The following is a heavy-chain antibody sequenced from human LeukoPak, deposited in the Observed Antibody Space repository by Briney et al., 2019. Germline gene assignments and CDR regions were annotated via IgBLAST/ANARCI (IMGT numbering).Heavy chain of an antibody. CDR2: IRYDGSNK. CDR1: GFTFSSYG. D-gene: IGHD5-12*01. CDR3: AKSPRQESGYDLIY. V-gene: IGHV3-30*02. Sequence: QAGGSLRLSCAASGFTFSSYGMHWVRQAPGKGLEWVAFIRYDGSNKYYADSVKGRFTISRDNSKNTLYLQMNSLRAEDTAVYYCAKSPRQESGYDLIYWGQGTLVTVSS. J-gene: IGHJ4*02.